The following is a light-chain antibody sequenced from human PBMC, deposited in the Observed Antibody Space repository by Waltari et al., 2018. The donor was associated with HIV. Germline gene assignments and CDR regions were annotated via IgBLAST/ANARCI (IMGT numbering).Light chain of an antibody. V-gene: IGKV3-20*01. CDR1: QNVNSNY. Sequence: NVLTQSPGTLSLSPGERATLSCRASQNVNSNYLAWYQQRPGQAPRLLIYGASTRAPGIPDRFSGSGSGTDFTLTISRLEPEDFAVFYCQQYGSSPITFGGGTKVEIK. CDR2: GAS. CDR3: QQYGSSPIT. J-gene: IGKJ4*01.